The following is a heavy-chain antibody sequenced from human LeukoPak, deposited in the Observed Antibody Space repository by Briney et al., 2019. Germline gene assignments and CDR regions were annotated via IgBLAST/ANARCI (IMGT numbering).Heavy chain of an antibody. CDR3: AKDWSDCGGDCYSGIFDY. J-gene: IGHJ4*02. CDR2: ISGSGGST. D-gene: IGHD2-21*02. Sequence: PGGSLRLSCAASGFTFSSYAMSWDRQAPGKGLEWVSAISGSGGSTYYADSVKGRFTISRDNSKNTLYLQMNSLRAEDTAVYYCAKDWSDCGGDCYSGIFDYWGQGTLVTVSS. V-gene: IGHV3-23*01. CDR1: GFTFSSYA.